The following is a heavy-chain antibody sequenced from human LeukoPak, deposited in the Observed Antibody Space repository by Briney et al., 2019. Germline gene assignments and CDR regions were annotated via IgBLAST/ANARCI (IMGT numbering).Heavy chain of an antibody. CDR2: IHYDGSNN. J-gene: IGHJ6*04. Sequence: GGSLRLSCAASGFTFSSYAMHWVRQAPGKGLEWVAFIHYDGSNNYYADSVKGRFTTSRDNSKNTLYLQMNSLRAEDTAVYYCAELGITMIGGVWGKGTTVTISS. CDR3: AELGITMIGGV. CDR1: GFTFSSYA. V-gene: IGHV3-30*02. D-gene: IGHD3-10*02.